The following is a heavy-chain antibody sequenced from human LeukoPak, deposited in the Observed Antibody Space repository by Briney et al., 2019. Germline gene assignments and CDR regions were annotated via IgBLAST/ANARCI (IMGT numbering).Heavy chain of an antibody. D-gene: IGHD6-13*01. CDR2: IYYSGST. CDR3: VRSPLYSSSWYFDY. V-gene: IGHV4-59*11. Sequence: SETLSLTCTVSGGSISSHYWSWIRQPPGKGLEWIGYIYYSGSTNYNPSLKSRVTISVDTSKNQFSLKLSSVTAADTAVYYCVRSPLYSSSWYFDYWGQGTLVTVSS. CDR1: GGSISSHY. J-gene: IGHJ4*02.